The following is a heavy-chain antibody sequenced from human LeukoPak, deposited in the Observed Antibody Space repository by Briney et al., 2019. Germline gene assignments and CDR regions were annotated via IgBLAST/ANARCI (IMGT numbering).Heavy chain of an antibody. V-gene: IGHV3-53*01. CDR2: IYSGGST. J-gene: IGHJ3*02. Sequence: GGSLRLSCAASGFTVSSNYMSWVRRAPGKGLEWVSVIYSGGSTYYADSVKGRFTISRDKSKNTLYLQMNSLRAEDTAVYYCARESRSAFDIWGQGTMVTVSS. CDR3: ARESRSAFDI. CDR1: GFTVSSNY.